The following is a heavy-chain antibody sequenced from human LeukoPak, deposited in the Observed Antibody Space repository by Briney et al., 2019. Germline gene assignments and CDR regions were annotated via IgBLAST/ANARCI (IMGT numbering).Heavy chain of an antibody. J-gene: IGHJ4*02. CDR3: ARDNWGTDY. D-gene: IGHD3-16*01. CDR1: GFTFSSYS. V-gene: IGHV3-48*01. CDR2: ISSSSSTI. Sequence: GGSLRLSCAASGFTFSSYSMNWVRQAPGKGLEWVSYISSSSSTIYYADSVKGRFTISRDNAKNSLYLQMNSLRAEDTAVYYCARDNWGTDYWGQGTLVTVSS.